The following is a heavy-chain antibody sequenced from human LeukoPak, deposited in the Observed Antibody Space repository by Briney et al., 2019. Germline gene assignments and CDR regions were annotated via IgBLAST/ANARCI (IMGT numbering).Heavy chain of an antibody. D-gene: IGHD3-3*01. V-gene: IGHV1-69*05. CDR3: ATGQGPFYDFWSGYYRVSFDY. Sequence: SVKVSCKASGGTFSSYAISWVRQTPGQGLEWMGGIIPIFGTANYAQKFQGRVTITTDESTSTAYMELSSLRSEDTAVYYCATGQGPFYDFWSGYYRVSFDYWGQGTLVTVSS. J-gene: IGHJ4*02. CDR1: GGTFSSYA. CDR2: IIPIFGTA.